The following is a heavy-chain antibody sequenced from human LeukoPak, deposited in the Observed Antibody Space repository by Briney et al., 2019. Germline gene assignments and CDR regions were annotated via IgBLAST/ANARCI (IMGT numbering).Heavy chain of an antibody. CDR2: INHSGST. CDR1: GGSFSGYY. Sequence: SETLSLTCAVYGGSFSGYYWSWIRQPPGKGLEWIGEINHSGSTNYNPSLKSRVTISVDTSKNQFSLKLSSVTAADTAVYYCARGHSPPYYDFWSGYHCWFDPWGQGTLVTVSS. D-gene: IGHD3-3*01. V-gene: IGHV4-34*01. CDR3: ARGHSPPYYDFWSGYHCWFDP. J-gene: IGHJ5*02.